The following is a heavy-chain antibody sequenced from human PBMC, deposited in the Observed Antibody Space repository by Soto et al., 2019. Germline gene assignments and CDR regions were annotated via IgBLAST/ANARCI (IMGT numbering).Heavy chain of an antibody. J-gene: IGHJ5*01. Sequence: PGGSLRLSCAASGFTLSDHYMDWVRQXPGKGLEWVGRTRNKVNSYTTEYAASVKGRFTISRDGSKNSLYLQMNSLKTEDTAVYYCARDPIGYNWNYGFDSWGQGTLVTVSS. V-gene: IGHV3-72*01. CDR1: GFTLSDHY. CDR3: ARDPIGYNWNYGFDS. CDR2: TRNKVNSYTT. D-gene: IGHD1-7*01.